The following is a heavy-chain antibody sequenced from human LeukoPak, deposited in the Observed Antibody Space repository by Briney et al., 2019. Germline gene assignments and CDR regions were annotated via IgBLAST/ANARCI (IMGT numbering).Heavy chain of an antibody. Sequence: GGSLRVSCAASGFTFSSYSMNWVCEAPGKGLEWVSSISSSSSYIYYAESVKGRFTISRDNAKNSLYLQMNSLRAEDTAVYYCARGRDGPIKHWGQATLVTVSS. CDR2: ISSSSSYI. CDR1: GFTFSSYS. J-gene: IGHJ1*01. V-gene: IGHV3-21*01. D-gene: IGHD5-24*01. CDR3: ARGRDGPIKH.